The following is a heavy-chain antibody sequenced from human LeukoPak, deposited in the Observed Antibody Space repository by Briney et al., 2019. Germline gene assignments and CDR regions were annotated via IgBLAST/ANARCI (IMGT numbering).Heavy chain of an antibody. CDR3: ARVVYGDYEDY. V-gene: IGHV4-59*01. J-gene: IGHJ4*02. D-gene: IGHD4-17*01. CDR1: GGSISSYY. CDR2: ISYSGST. Sequence: PSETLSLTCTVSGGSISSYYWSWIRQTPGKGLEWIGYISYSGSTNYNPSLKSRVTISVDTSKNQFSLKLSSVTAADTAVYYCARVVYGDYEDYWGQGTLVTVSS.